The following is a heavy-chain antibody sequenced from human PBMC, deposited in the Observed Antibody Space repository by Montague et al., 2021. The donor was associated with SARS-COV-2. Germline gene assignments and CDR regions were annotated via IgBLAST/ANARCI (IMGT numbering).Heavy chain of an antibody. D-gene: IGHD4-17*01. CDR2: LYSSGST. CDR1: GGSIRSGSYY. V-gene: IGHV4-61*02. Sequence: TLSLTCTVSGGSIRSGSYYWSWIRQPAGKGLEWIGRLYSSGSTNYNPSLKIRVTMSVDTSKNPFSLKLISVTAADTAVYYCARDYGDYSYYYGLDVWGQGTTVTVSS. J-gene: IGHJ6*02. CDR3: ARDYGDYSYYYGLDV.